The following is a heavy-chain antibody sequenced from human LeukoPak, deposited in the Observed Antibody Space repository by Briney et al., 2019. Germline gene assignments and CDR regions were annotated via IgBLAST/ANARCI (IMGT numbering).Heavy chain of an antibody. J-gene: IGHJ4*02. Sequence: PGGSLRLSCAASGFTFSSYGMSWVRQAPGKGLEWVSAISGSGGSTNYADSVKGRFTISRDNVKKTLYLEMNSLRAEDTAVYYCARAQYYYDSSGYTYYFDYWGQGTLVTVSS. CDR1: GFTFSSYG. D-gene: IGHD3-22*01. V-gene: IGHV3-23*01. CDR2: ISGSGGST. CDR3: ARAQYYYDSSGYTYYFDY.